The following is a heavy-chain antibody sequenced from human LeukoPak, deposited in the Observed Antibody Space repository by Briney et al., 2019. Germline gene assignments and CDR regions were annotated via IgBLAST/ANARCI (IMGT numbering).Heavy chain of an antibody. V-gene: IGHV5-51*01. CDR2: IYPGDSDT. Sequence: PGEPLKISCKGSGYSFTSYWIGWVRQMPGKGLEWMGIIYPGDSDTRYSPSFQGQVTISADKSISTAYLQWSSLKASDTAIYYCARPKRFLEWFWFDPWGQGTLVTVSS. CDR3: ARPKRFLEWFWFDP. CDR1: GYSFTSYW. J-gene: IGHJ5*02. D-gene: IGHD3-3*01.